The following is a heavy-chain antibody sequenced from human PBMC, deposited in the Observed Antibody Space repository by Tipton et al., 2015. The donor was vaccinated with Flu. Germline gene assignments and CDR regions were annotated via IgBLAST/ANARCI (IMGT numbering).Heavy chain of an antibody. CDR3: ARSKSPPQVGVVDDY. J-gene: IGHJ4*01. CDR1: GGSISSGSYY. CDR2: IYTSGST. D-gene: IGHD3-3*01. V-gene: IGHV4-61*02. Sequence: TLSLTCTVSGGSISSGSYYWSWIRQPAGKGLEWIGRIYTSGSTNYNPSLKSRVTISVDTSKNQFSLKLSSVTAADTAVYYCARSKSPPQVGVVDDYWG.